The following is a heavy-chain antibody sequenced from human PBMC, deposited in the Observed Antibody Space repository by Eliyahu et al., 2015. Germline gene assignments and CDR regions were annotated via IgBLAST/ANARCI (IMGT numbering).Heavy chain of an antibody. Sequence: QLQLQESGPGLVKPSETLSLTCIVXGGSISSSSDYXAWIRQPPGRXLEYIGTINYSGSTYYNPSLKSRVTISIDMSKNQFSLELSSVTAADTAVYYCARLNSGFFFDYWGQGTLVTVSS. CDR1: GGSISSSSDY. J-gene: IGHJ4*02. D-gene: IGHD3-22*01. V-gene: IGHV4-39*01. CDR3: ARLNSGFFFDY. CDR2: INYSGST.